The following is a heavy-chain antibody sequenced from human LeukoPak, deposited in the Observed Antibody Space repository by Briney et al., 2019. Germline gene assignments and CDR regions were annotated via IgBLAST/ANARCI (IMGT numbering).Heavy chain of an antibody. J-gene: IGHJ4*02. V-gene: IGHV4-59*01. CDR3: ARWNSGGDY. CDR2: IYYSGTSETT. Sequence: SETLSLTCSVSGGPISGYHWSWIRQPLGKGLEWIGYIYYSGTSETTNYNPSLKSRVTISVHTSKNQFSLDLSSVTAADTAVYYCARWNSGGDYWGQGTLVTVSS. CDR1: GGPISGYH. D-gene: IGHD1/OR15-1a*01.